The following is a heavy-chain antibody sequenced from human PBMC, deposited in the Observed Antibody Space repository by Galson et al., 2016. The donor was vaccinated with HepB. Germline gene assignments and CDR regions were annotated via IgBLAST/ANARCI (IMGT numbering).Heavy chain of an antibody. CDR2: ISFDGRKK. Sequence: SLRLSCAASGFTFSSYDMHWVRQAPGKGLEWVALISFDGRKKYYIDSVKGRFTIFRDNSKSTLYLQMNSLRPEDAAVYYCARPRASNYYYYGMDVWGQGTTVAVSS. D-gene: IGHD2-2*01. V-gene: IGHV3-30*03. J-gene: IGHJ6*02. CDR1: GFTFSSYD. CDR3: ARPRASNYYYYGMDV.